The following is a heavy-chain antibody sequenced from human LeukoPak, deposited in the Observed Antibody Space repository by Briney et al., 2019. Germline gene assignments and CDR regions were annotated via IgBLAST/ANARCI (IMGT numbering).Heavy chain of an antibody. V-gene: IGHV3-30*02. J-gene: IGHJ4*02. Sequence: GGSLRLTCAASGFTFSSYGMHWVRQAPGKGLEWVAFIRYDGSNKYYADSVKGRFTISRDNSKNTLYLQMDSLRGDDTAIYICAKTCGSNCYFINCWGQGTLVTVSS. CDR2: IRYDGSNK. CDR3: AKTCGSNCYFINC. D-gene: IGHD2-15*01. CDR1: GFTFSSYG.